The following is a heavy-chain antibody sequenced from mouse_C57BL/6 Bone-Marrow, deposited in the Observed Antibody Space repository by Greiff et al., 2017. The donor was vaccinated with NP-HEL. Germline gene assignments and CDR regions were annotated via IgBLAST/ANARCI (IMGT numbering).Heavy chain of an antibody. J-gene: IGHJ1*03. D-gene: IGHD1-1*01. CDR1: GYSFTGYY. CDR3: ARLNYYGSSYGYFDV. V-gene: IGHV1-42*01. Sequence: VQLQQSGPELVKPGASVKISCKASGYSFTGYYMNWVKQSPEKSLEWIGEINPSTGGTTYNQKFKAKATLTVDKSSSTAYMQLKSLTSEDSAVYDCARLNYYGSSYGYFDVWGTGTTVTVSS. CDR2: INPSTGGT.